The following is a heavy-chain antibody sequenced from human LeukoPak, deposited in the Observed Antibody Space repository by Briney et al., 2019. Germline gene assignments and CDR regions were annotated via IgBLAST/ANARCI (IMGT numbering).Heavy chain of an antibody. CDR3: ARVRGDFETD. Sequence: SETLSLTCSVSGGSISSYYWTWIRQPPGKGLEWTGYRYYNGSTTYNPSLKSRVTISVDTSKSQFSLKLISVTAADTAIYYCARVRGDFETDWGQGTLVTVSS. CDR1: GGSISSYY. CDR2: RYYNGST. J-gene: IGHJ1*01. V-gene: IGHV4-59*01. D-gene: IGHD3-16*01.